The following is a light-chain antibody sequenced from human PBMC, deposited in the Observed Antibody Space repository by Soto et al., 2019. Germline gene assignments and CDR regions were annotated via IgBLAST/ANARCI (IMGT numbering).Light chain of an antibody. Sequence: QAVVTQSPSASASLGASVKLTCTLSSGHSSYAIAWHQQQPEKGPRYLMKLNSDGSHSKGDGIPDRFSGSSSGAERYLTISRLQSEDEADYYCQTWGTGIQGVFGGGTTLTVL. CDR3: QTWGTGIQGV. J-gene: IGLJ3*02. CDR2: LNSDGSH. V-gene: IGLV4-69*01. CDR1: SGHSSYA.